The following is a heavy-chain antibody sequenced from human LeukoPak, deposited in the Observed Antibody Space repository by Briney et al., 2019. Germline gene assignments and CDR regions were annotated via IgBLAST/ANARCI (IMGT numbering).Heavy chain of an antibody. J-gene: IGHJ4*02. CDR1: GFTFSSYS. CDR3: SRVDY. Sequence: GGPLRLSFAVSGFTFSSYSMNWVRQAPGKGLEWVSYISSSSNTIYYADSVKGRFTISRDNAKDSLYLQMNSLRDEDTAVYYCSRVDYWGQGTLVTVSS. V-gene: IGHV3-48*02. CDR2: ISSSSNTI.